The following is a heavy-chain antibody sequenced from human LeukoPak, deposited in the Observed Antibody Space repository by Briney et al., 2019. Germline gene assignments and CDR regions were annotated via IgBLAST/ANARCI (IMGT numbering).Heavy chain of an antibody. V-gene: IGHV4-61*02. J-gene: IGHJ5*02. D-gene: IGHD1-14*01. Sequence: TLSLTCTVSGASINSDNYYWSWIRQPAGKGLEWIGRIYTTGSTNYNPSLNSRVSISVDTSKNQFSLKLSSVTAADTAVYYCANGTNWFDPWGQGTLVTVSS. CDR1: GASINSDNYY. CDR3: ANGTNWFDP. CDR2: IYTTGST.